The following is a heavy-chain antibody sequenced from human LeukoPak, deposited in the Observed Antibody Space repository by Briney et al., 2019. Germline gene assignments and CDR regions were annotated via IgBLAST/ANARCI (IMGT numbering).Heavy chain of an antibody. Sequence: GESLRLSCAASGFTFSSYSMNLVRQAPGKGLEWVPYISSASNTIYYADSVKGRFTISRDNAKNSLYLQMNSLRAEDTAMYYCARDGWFGDYNWFDPWGQGTLVTVSS. J-gene: IGHJ5*02. CDR1: GFTFSSYS. D-gene: IGHD3-10*01. CDR3: ARDGWFGDYNWFDP. CDR2: ISSASNTI. V-gene: IGHV3-48*01.